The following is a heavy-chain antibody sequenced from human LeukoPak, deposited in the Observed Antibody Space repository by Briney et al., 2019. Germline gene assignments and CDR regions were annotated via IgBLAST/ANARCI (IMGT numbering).Heavy chain of an antibody. Sequence: VASVKVSCKASGGTFSSYAISWVRQAPGQGLEWMGGIIPIFGTANYAQKFQGRVTITTDESTSTAYMELSSLRSEDTAVYYCASSGGSGSYPLDYWGQGTLVTVSS. D-gene: IGHD3-10*01. CDR3: ASSGGSGSYPLDY. CDR1: GGTFSSYA. J-gene: IGHJ4*02. CDR2: IIPIFGTA. V-gene: IGHV1-69*05.